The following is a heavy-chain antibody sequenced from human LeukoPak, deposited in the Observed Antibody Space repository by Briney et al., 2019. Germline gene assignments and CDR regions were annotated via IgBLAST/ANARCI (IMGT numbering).Heavy chain of an antibody. CDR2: IRSKTYGGTT. Sequence: TGGSLRLSCTASGLTFGDYAMSWVRQAPGKGLEWVGFIRSKTYGGTTEYAASVKGRFTISRDDSKSIAYLQMNSLKTEDTAVYYCTRGDYVDYWGQGTLVTVSS. J-gene: IGHJ4*02. CDR3: TRGDYVDY. CDR1: GLTFGDYA. V-gene: IGHV3-49*04.